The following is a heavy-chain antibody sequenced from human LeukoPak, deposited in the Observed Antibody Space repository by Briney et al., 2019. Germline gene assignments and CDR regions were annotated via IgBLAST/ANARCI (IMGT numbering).Heavy chain of an antibody. CDR1: GGSISNYY. CDR2: IYNSGRH. V-gene: IGHV4-59*01. D-gene: IGHD5-18*01. J-gene: IGHJ4*02. Sequence: SETLSLTCTVSGGSISNYYWIWIRQPPGKGLEWIGYIYNSGRHNCNPSLKSRVTMSVDTYKHQFAMKLSSVTAADTAVYYCARSERGYSYGWCDYWGRGTLVSVSS. CDR3: ARSERGYSYGWCDY.